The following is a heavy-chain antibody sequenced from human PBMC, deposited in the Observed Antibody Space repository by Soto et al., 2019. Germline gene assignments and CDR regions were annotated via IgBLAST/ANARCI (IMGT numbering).Heavy chain of an antibody. Sequence: ASVKVSCKVSGYTPTELSMHWVRQAPGKGLEWMGGFDPEDGETIYAQKFQGRVTMTEDTSTDTAYMELSSLRSEDTAVYYCATSSGYYHPGRYYGMDVWGQGTTVTVSS. CDR2: FDPEDGET. J-gene: IGHJ6*02. CDR3: ATSSGYYHPGRYYGMDV. CDR1: GYTPTELS. V-gene: IGHV1-24*01. D-gene: IGHD3-22*01.